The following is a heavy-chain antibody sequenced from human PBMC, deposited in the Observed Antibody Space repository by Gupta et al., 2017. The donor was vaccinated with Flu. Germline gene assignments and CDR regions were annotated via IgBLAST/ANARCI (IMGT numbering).Heavy chain of an antibody. V-gene: IGHV3-33*01. D-gene: IGHD4-17*01. CDR2: IWSDGSAK. CDR3: ARDGSGDSWVNYYYYSMDV. J-gene: IGHJ6*03. Sequence: QVQLVESGGGVVQPGTSVRLSCAASICTFSSYGMHWVRQTPGKGLEWVAVIWSDGSAKYSSASVRGRFIISRDNSTNILYLQMYSLRDEDTAVYYCARDGSGDSWVNYYYYSMDVWGKGTTVTVSS. CDR1: ICTFSSYG.